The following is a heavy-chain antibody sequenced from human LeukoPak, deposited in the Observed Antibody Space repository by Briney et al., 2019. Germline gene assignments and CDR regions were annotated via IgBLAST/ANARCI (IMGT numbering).Heavy chain of an antibody. CDR3: ASDRQLDP. Sequence: PGGSLRLSCAVSGFTFSSYWMSWVRQAPGKGLEWVANIKQDGSEKYYVDSVKGRFTISRDNAKNSLYLQMNSLRAEDTAGYYCASDRQLDPWGQGTLVTVSS. CDR2: IKQDGSEK. CDR1: GFTFSSYW. V-gene: IGHV3-7*01. J-gene: IGHJ5*02. D-gene: IGHD5-18*01.